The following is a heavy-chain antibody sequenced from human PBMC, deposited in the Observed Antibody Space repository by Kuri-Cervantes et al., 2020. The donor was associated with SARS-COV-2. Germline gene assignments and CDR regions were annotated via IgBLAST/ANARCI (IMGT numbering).Heavy chain of an antibody. CDR1: GFTFSSYA. Sequence: GGSLRLSCAASGFTFSSYAMSWVRQAPGKGLEWVAFIRYDGSNKYYADSVKGRFTISRDNSKNTLYLQMNSLRAEDTAVYYCAKDMYYDSSGFYDAFDIWGQGTMVTVSS. D-gene: IGHD3-22*01. CDR2: IRYDGSNK. CDR3: AKDMYYDSSGFYDAFDI. J-gene: IGHJ3*02. V-gene: IGHV3-30*02.